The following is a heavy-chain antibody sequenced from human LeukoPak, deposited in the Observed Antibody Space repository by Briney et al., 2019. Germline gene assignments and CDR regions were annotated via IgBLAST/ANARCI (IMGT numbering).Heavy chain of an antibody. CDR1: GFTFNSYA. D-gene: IGHD2-21*01. CDR2: ITGSGGST. J-gene: IGHJ4*02. V-gene: IGHV3-23*01. CDR3: AKRGGGSYFDY. Sequence: GGSLRLSCAASGFTFNSYAMSWVRQAPGKGLEWVSGITGSGGSTYYAESVKGRFTISRDNSKNTLYLQMNSLRAEDTAVYYCAKRGGGSYFDYWGRGTLVAVSS.